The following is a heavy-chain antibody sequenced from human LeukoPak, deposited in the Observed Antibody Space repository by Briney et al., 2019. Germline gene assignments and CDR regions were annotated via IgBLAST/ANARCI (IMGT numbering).Heavy chain of an antibody. CDR1: GFTFSSYG. CDR3: AKDWRITIRGPFDY. CDR2: ISYDGSNK. D-gene: IGHD3-3*01. Sequence: GGSLRLSCAASGFTFSSYGMHWVRQAPGKGLEWVAVISYDGSNKYYADSVKGRFTTSRDNSKNTLYLQMNSLRAEDTAVYYCAKDWRITIRGPFDYWGQGTLVTVSS. J-gene: IGHJ4*02. V-gene: IGHV3-30*18.